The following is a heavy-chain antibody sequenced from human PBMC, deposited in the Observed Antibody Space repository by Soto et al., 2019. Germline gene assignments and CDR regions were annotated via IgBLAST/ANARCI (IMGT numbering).Heavy chain of an antibody. D-gene: IGHD5-12*01. CDR2: ISYDGSNK. Sequence: QVQLVESGGGVVQPGRSLRLSCAASGFTFSSYAMHWIRQAPGKGLEWVAVISYDGSNKYYPDSVKGRFTISRDNSKNTLYLQMNSLRAADTAVYYCARESDIVATNPTFDYWGQGTLVTVSS. J-gene: IGHJ4*02. V-gene: IGHV3-30-3*01. CDR1: GFTFSSYA. CDR3: ARESDIVATNPTFDY.